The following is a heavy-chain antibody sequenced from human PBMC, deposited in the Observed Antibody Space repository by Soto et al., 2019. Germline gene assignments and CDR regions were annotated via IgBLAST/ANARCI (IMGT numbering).Heavy chain of an antibody. J-gene: IGHJ4*02. D-gene: IGHD3-3*01. V-gene: IGHV4-39*01. Sequence: SETLSLTCTVSGVSISSSSYYWGWIRQPPGKGLEWIGSIYYSGSTYYNPSLKSRVTISVDTSKNQFSLKLSSVTAADTAVYYCARVRVGVLEWLFDYWGQGTLVTVSS. CDR2: IYYSGST. CDR1: GVSISSSSYY. CDR3: ARVRVGVLEWLFDY.